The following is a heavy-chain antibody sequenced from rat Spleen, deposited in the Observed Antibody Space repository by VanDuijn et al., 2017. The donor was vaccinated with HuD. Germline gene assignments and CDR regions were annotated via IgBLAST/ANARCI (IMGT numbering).Heavy chain of an antibody. CDR2: SSIDGSNT. D-gene: IGHD1-7*01. CDR1: GFSFNNYG. V-gene: IGHV5-29*01. Sequence: EVQLVESGGGLVQPGRSLKLSCAASGFSFNNYGMAWVRQAPTKGLDWVATSSIDGSNTYYRDSVKVRFTISRDSANGTLSLQMDSLRSEATATYYCTRLNTSGVTRRIGYYFDYWGQEVMVTISS. CDR3: TRLNTSGVTRRIGYYFDY. J-gene: IGHJ2*01.